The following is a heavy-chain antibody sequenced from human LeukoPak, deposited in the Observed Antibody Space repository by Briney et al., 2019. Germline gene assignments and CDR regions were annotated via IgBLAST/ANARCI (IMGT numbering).Heavy chain of an antibody. D-gene: IGHD3-10*01. CDR2: IISSSSTI. Sequence: GGSLRLSCAASGFTFSSHSMNWVRQAPGKRLEWVSYIISSSSTISYADSVKGRFTISRDNAKNSLYLQMNSLRADDTAVYYCARAVGHGSGSPRMDVWGNGTTVTVSS. CDR1: GFTFSSHS. J-gene: IGHJ6*04. V-gene: IGHV3-48*01. CDR3: ARAVGHGSGSPRMDV.